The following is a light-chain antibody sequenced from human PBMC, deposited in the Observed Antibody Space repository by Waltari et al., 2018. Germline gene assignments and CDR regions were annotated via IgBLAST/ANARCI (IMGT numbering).Light chain of an antibody. CDR1: SSDIGASNF. CDR2: DVN. CDR3: SSYTTGSTRYV. J-gene: IGLJ1*01. Sequence: QSALTQPASVSGSPGQSITISCTGTSSDIGASNFVSSYQKPPGKAPKVMIYDVNNRPSGVSSRFSGSKSGNTASLTISGLQAEDEADYYCSSYTTGSTRYVFGSGTKVTVL. V-gene: IGLV2-14*03.